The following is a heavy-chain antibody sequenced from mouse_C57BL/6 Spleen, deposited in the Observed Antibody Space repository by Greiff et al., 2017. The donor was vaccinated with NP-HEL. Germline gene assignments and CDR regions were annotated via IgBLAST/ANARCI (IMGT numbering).Heavy chain of an antibody. CDR1: GFTFNTYA. Sequence: EVHLVESGGGLVQPKGSLKLSCAASGFTFNTYAMHWVRQAPGKGLEWVARIRSKSSNYATYYADSVKDRFTISRDDSQSMLYLQMNNLKTEDTAMYYCVRFITTVVATDYYAMDYWGQGTSDTVSS. CDR3: VRFITTVVATDYYAMDY. J-gene: IGHJ4*01. D-gene: IGHD1-1*01. V-gene: IGHV10-3*01. CDR2: IRSKSSNYAT.